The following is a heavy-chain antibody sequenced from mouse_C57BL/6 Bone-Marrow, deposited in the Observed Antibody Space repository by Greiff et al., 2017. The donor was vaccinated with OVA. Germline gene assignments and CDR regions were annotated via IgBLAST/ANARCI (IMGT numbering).Heavy chain of an antibody. Sequence: QVQLQQPGAELVRPGSSVKLSCKASGYTFTSYWMHWVKQRPIQGLEWIGNIDPSDSETHYSQKFKDKATLTVDKSSSTAYMQLSSLTSEDSAVYYCARSWLLRYYAMDYWGQGTSVTVSS. CDR1: GYTFTSYW. D-gene: IGHD2-3*01. CDR2: IDPSDSET. V-gene: IGHV1-52*01. CDR3: ARSWLLRYYAMDY. J-gene: IGHJ4*01.